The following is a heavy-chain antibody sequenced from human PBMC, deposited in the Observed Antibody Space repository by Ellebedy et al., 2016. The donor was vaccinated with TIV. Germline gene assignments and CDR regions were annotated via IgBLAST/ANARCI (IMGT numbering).Heavy chain of an antibody. Sequence: GESLKISXKGSGYSFTSYWIGWVRQMPGKGLEWMGIIYPGDSDTRYSPSFQGQVTISADKSISTAYLQWSSLKASDTAMYYCARHPSYSNGWYGRYFDLWGRGTLVTVSS. D-gene: IGHD6-19*01. CDR2: IYPGDSDT. V-gene: IGHV5-51*01. CDR3: ARHPSYSNGWYGRYFDL. J-gene: IGHJ2*01. CDR1: GYSFTSYW.